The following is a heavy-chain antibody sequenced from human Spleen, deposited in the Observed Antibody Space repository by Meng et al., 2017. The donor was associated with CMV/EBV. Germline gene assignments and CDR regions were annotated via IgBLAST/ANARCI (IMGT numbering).Heavy chain of an antibody. CDR1: GFTFSNYE. CDR3: VRDGQLPAPLHDAFDI. J-gene: IGHJ3*02. CDR2: ISGTDGTV. V-gene: IGHV3-48*03. D-gene: IGHD2-2*01. Sequence: GESLKISCAASGFTFSNYEMNWVRQAPGKGLEWVSYISGTDGTVSYADSVKGRFTISRDNAKNSLYLQMDFLRAEDTALYFCVRDGQLPAPLHDAFDIWGQGTMVTVSS.